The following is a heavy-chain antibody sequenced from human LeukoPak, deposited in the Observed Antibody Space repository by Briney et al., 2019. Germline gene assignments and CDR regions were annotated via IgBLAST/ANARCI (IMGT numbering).Heavy chain of an antibody. CDR2: IYHSGST. Sequence: SGTLSLTCAVSGGSISSSNWWSWVRQPPGKGLEWIGEIYHSGSTNYNPSLKSRVTISVDTSKNQFSLKLSSVTAADTAVYYCARSDDDDAFDIWGQGTMVTVSS. CDR1: GGSISSSNW. V-gene: IGHV4-4*02. CDR3: ARSDDDDAFDI. J-gene: IGHJ3*02. D-gene: IGHD1-1*01.